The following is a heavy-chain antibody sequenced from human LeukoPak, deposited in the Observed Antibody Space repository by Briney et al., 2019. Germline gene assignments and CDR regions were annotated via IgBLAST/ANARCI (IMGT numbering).Heavy chain of an antibody. J-gene: IGHJ6*02. V-gene: IGHV1-69*13. CDR2: IIPIFGTA. CDR1: GGSFSSYA. CDR3: TRDTPIAVAGGNPWGNHYYYYYGMDG. D-gene: IGHD6-19*01. Sequence: SVKVSCKASGGSFSSYAIGWVRQAPGRGLEWMGGIIPIFGTANNEQKFQGRVTITAYESTSTAYTELRSMRSDDTAVYYCTRDTPIAVAGGNPWGNHYYYYYGMDGWGQGTTVTVSS.